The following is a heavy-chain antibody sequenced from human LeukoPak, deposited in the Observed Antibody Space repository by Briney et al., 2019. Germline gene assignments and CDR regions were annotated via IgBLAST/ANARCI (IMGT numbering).Heavy chain of an antibody. CDR3: ARDRGGSGYYDILTGPSNWFDP. D-gene: IGHD3-9*01. V-gene: IGHV4-59*01. J-gene: IGHJ5*02. CDR1: GGSISSYY. CDR2: IYYSGST. Sequence: SETLSLTCTVSGGSISSYYWSWIRQPPGKGLEWIGYIYYSGSTNYNPSLKSRVTISVDTSKNQFSLKLSSVTAADTAVYYCARDRGGSGYYDILTGPSNWFDPWGQGTLVTVSS.